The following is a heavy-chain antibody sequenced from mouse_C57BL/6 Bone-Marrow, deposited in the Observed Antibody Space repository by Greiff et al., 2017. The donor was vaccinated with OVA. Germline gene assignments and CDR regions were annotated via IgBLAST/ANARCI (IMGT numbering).Heavy chain of an antibody. CDR1: GYAFTNYL. D-gene: IGHD2-10*02. Sequence: QVQLQQSGAELVRPGTSVKVSCKASGYAFTNYLIEWVKQRPGQGLEWIGVINPGSGGTNYNEKFKGKATLTADKSSSTAYMQLSRLTSEDSAVYFCARRYGNLYWYFDVWGTGTTVTVSS. CDR2: INPGSGGT. V-gene: IGHV1-54*01. CDR3: ARRYGNLYWYFDV. J-gene: IGHJ1*03.